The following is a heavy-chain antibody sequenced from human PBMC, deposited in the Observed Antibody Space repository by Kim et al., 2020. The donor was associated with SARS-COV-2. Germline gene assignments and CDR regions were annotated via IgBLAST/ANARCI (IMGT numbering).Heavy chain of an antibody. Sequence: GGSLRLSCAASGFTFSSYSMNWVRQAPGKGLEWVSYISSSSSTIYYADSVKGRFTISRDNAKNSLYLQMNSLRDEDTAVYYCARDRASRRTAIAVADGPSDLWGRGTLVTVSS. CDR2: ISSSSSTI. CDR3: ARDRASRRTAIAVADGPSDL. D-gene: IGHD6-19*01. J-gene: IGHJ2*01. V-gene: IGHV3-48*02. CDR1: GFTFSSYS.